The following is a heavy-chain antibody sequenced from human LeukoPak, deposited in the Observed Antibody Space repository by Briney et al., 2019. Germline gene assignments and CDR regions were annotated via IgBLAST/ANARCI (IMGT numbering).Heavy chain of an antibody. Sequence: SETLSLTCTVSGGSISSGDYYWSWIRQPPGKGLEWIGYIYYSGSTYYNPSLKSRVTISVDTSKNQFSLKLSSVTAADTAVYYCAREGGGAAAGAFDYWGQGTLVTVSS. CDR3: AREGGGAAAGAFDY. CDR2: IYYSGST. J-gene: IGHJ4*02. D-gene: IGHD6-13*01. V-gene: IGHV4-30-4*01. CDR1: GGSISSGDYY.